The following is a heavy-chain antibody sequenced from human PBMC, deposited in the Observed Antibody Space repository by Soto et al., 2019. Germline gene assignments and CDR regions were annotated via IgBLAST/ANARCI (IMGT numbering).Heavy chain of an antibody. D-gene: IGHD1-26*01. CDR3: ARERGSRAVDY. V-gene: IGHV1-8*01. J-gene: IGHJ4*02. Sequence: QVHLVQSGAEVKKPGASVKVSCKASGYTFTSYDINWVRQANGQGLEWMGWIYRNSGNTGDAQKFQGRVTMTRNTAIRTSYMEMSSVKSEDTRVYYGARERGSRAVDYWGQGTLVNVSS. CDR2: IYRNSGNT. CDR1: GYTFTSYD.